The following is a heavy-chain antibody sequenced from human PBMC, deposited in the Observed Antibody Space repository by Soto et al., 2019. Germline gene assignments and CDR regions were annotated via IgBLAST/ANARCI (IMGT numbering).Heavy chain of an antibody. CDR3: ARGLDDYGDLVDY. J-gene: IGHJ4*02. CDR1: GFTFSSYW. D-gene: IGHD4-17*01. Sequence: PGGSLRLSCAASGFTFSSYWMHWVRQAPGKGLVWLSRINSDGSSTTYADSVKGRFTISRDNAKNTLYLQMNSLRAEDTAVYYCARGLDDYGDLVDYWGQGTLVTVSS. V-gene: IGHV3-74*01. CDR2: INSDGSST.